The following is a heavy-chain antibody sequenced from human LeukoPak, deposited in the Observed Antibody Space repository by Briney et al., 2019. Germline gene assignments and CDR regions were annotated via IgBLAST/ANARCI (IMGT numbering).Heavy chain of an antibody. V-gene: IGHV3-53*01. CDR3: ARLERYYDSSGYYPFFDY. CDR2: IYSGGST. CDR1: GFTVSSNY. Sequence: GGSLRLSCAASGFTVSSNYMSWVRQAPGKGLEWVSVIYSGGSTYYADSVEGRFTISRDNSKNTLYLQMNSLRAEDTAVYYCARLERYYDSSGYYPFFDYWGQGTLVTVSS. J-gene: IGHJ4*02. D-gene: IGHD3-22*01.